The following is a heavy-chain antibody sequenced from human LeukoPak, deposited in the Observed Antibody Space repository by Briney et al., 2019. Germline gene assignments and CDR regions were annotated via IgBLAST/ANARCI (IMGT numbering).Heavy chain of an antibody. Sequence: ASVKVSCKASGYTFTSYDINWVRQATGQGLEWMGWMNPNSGNTGYAQKFQGRVTMTRSTSISTAYMELSSLRSEDTAVYYCARVAYQWLVRLVPPVGRAPGTSHYYYYYMDVWGKGTTVTVSS. J-gene: IGHJ6*03. CDR2: MNPNSGNT. CDR3: ARVAYQWLVRLVPPVGRAPGTSHYYYYYMDV. V-gene: IGHV1-8*01. CDR1: GYTFTSYD. D-gene: IGHD6-19*01.